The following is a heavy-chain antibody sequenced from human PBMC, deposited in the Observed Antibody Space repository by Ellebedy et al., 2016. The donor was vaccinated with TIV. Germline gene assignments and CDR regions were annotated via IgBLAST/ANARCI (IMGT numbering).Heavy chain of an antibody. Sequence: GESLKISCAASGFTFSTYSMTWVRQAPGKGLEWVSILYRGGSTYYADSVKGRFSISRDHSKNTLNLQMNSLRAEDTAVYYCARLDAIIDVKSLVYWGQGTLVTVSS. CDR2: LYRGGST. J-gene: IGHJ4*02. V-gene: IGHV3-53*01. CDR1: GFTFSTYS. D-gene: IGHD3-10*01. CDR3: ARLDAIIDVKSLVY.